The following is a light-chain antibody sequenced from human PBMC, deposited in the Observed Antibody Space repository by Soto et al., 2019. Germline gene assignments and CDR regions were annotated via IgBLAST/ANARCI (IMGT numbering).Light chain of an antibody. Sequence: QSALTQPASVSGSPGQSITISCTGTSSDVGGYNYVSWYQQHPGKAPKLMIYDVSNRPSGVSNRFSGSKSGNTAFLTISGLQAEDQADYYCSSYTSSSTLVVFGGGTKPTAL. J-gene: IGLJ2*01. CDR1: SSDVGGYNY. V-gene: IGLV2-14*01. CDR2: DVS. CDR3: SSYTSSSTLVV.